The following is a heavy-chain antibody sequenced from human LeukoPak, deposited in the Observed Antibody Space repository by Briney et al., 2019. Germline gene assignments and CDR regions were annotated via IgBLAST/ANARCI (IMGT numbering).Heavy chain of an antibody. CDR1: GFTFDDYG. D-gene: IGHD4-17*01. Sequence: PGGSLRLSCAASGFTFDDYGMSWVRQAPGKGLEWVSGINWNGGSTGYADSVKGRFTISRDNAKNSLYLQMNSLRAEDTALYYCARDRGATVTTNFDCWGQGTLVTVSS. V-gene: IGHV3-20*04. CDR2: INWNGGST. J-gene: IGHJ4*02. CDR3: ARDRGATVTTNFDC.